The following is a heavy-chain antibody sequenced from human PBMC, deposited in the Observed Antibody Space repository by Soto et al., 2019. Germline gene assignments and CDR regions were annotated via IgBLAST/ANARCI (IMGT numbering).Heavy chain of an antibody. V-gene: IGHV1-18*01. Sequence: QVQLVQSGAEVKKPGSSVKVSCKASGGTFSSYGISWVRQAPGQGLEWMGWISAYNGNTNYAQKLQGRVTMTTDTSTSTAYMELRSLRSDDTAVYYCARITMVRGVIITWDYWGQGTLVTVSS. CDR2: ISAYNGNT. D-gene: IGHD3-10*01. CDR3: ARITMVRGVIITWDY. CDR1: GGTFSSYG. J-gene: IGHJ4*02.